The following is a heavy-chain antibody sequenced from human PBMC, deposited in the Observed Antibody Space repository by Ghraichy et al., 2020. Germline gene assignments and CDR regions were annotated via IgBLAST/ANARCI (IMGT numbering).Heavy chain of an antibody. Sequence: LSLTCAASGFSFGDSGMHWVRQAPGKGLEWVARISSDGSYEYYADSVRGRFAISRDNPRYTLYLQMNSLRPEDTAVYYCAKRDSPYSHALHPWGQGTMVTVSS. V-gene: IGHV3-30*18. CDR1: GFSFGDSG. CDR3: AKRDSPYSHALHP. CDR2: ISSDGSYE. J-gene: IGHJ3*01. D-gene: IGHD2-15*01.